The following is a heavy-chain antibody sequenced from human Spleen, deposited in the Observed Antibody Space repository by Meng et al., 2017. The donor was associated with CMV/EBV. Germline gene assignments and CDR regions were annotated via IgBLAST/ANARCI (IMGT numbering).Heavy chain of an antibody. Sequence: GESLKISCAASRFTFSNYAMNWVRQAPGKGLEWVSSISGRGGSTYYADSVKGRFTISRDNAKNSLYLQMNSLGAEDTAVYYCVSNYYDSSGYYPLDYWGQGTLVTVSS. CDR1: RFTFSNYA. J-gene: IGHJ4*02. V-gene: IGHV3-23*01. D-gene: IGHD3-22*01. CDR3: VSNYYDSSGYYPLDY. CDR2: ISGRGGST.